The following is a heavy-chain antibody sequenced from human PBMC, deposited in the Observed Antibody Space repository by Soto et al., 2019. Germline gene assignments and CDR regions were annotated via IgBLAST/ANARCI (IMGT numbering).Heavy chain of an antibody. CDR3: ARDTHYDFWSGHYYNWFDP. D-gene: IGHD3-3*01. CDR2: MNPNSGNT. J-gene: IGHJ5*02. Sequence: GASVKVSCKASGYTFTSYDINWVRQATGQGLEWMGWMNPNSGNTGYAQKFQGRVTMTRNTSISTAYMELSSLRSEDTAVYYCARDTHYDFWSGHYYNWFDPWGQGTLVTVSS. CDR1: GYTFTSYD. V-gene: IGHV1-8*01.